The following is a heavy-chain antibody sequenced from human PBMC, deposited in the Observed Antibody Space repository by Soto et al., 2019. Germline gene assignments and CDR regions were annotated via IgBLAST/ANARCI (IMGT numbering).Heavy chain of an antibody. V-gene: IGHV1-8*01. CDR1: GYTFTSYD. CDR3: ARAGADYSDYVRYYYYMDV. J-gene: IGHJ6*03. D-gene: IGHD4-17*01. CDR2: MNPNSGNT. Sequence: QVQLVQSGAEVKKPGASVKVSCKASGYTFTSYDINWVRQATGQGLEWMGWMNPNSGNTGYAHKFQGRVTMTRNTSISTAYMELSSLRSEDTAVYYCARAGADYSDYVRYYYYMDVWGKGTTVTVSS.